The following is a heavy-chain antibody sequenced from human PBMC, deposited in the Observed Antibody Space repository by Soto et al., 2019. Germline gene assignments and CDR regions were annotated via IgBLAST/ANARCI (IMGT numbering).Heavy chain of an antibody. CDR3: ARGERLGLDY. Sequence: QVQLQESGPGLVKPSETLSLTCTVSGASISSYYWSWIRQSPGKGLEWIGYISYSWGTNYNPSLRGRVTISLDTSKNQFSLKLNSLTAEDTAMYYCARGERLGLDYWGQGTLVTVSS. CDR2: ISYSWGT. D-gene: IGHD6-19*01. CDR1: GASISSYY. J-gene: IGHJ4*02. V-gene: IGHV4-59*01.